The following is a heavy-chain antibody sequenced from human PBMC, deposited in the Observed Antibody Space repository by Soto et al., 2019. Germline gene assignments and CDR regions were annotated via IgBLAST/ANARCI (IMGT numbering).Heavy chain of an antibody. Sequence: ETLSLTCAVYGASLSDNYCNWLRQPPGKGLEWIGEINHSGNTNYNPSLRSRVTISIDTSKNQLSLNLRSVSAADTAVYYCARGRGEFDASGQGTPVTVSS. D-gene: IGHD2-21*01. J-gene: IGHJ5*02. CDR2: INHSGNT. V-gene: IGHV4-34*01. CDR3: ARGRGEFDA. CDR1: GASLSDNY.